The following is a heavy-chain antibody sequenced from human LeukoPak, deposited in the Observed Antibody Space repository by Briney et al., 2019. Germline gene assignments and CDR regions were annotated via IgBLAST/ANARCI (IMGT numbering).Heavy chain of an antibody. Sequence: GGSPRLSCAASGFTFSSYAMHWVRQAPGKGLEYVSAISSNGGSTYYANSVKGRFTISRDNSKNTLYLQMGSLRAEDMAVYYCARDRSYYDSSEFDYWGQGTLVTVSS. D-gene: IGHD3-22*01. V-gene: IGHV3-64*01. CDR1: GFTFSSYA. J-gene: IGHJ4*02. CDR3: ARDRSYYDSSEFDY. CDR2: ISSNGGST.